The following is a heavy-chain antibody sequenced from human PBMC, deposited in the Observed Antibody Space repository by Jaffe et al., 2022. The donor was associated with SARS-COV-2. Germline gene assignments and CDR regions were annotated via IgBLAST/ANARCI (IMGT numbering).Heavy chain of an antibody. Sequence: QVQLVQSGSEVKEPGASVKVSCKASGYTFTNYALNWVRQAPGQGLEWMGWINTGTGDTKYSQKFQDRLTITRDTSASTAYMELSSLKSEDTTVYYCARDGSTVTSRGTYRWFDPWGQGTLVTVSS. V-gene: IGHV1-3*04. D-gene: IGHD4-17*01. CDR2: INTGTGDT. CDR1: GYTFTNYA. J-gene: IGHJ5*02. CDR3: ARDGSTVTSRGTYRWFDP.